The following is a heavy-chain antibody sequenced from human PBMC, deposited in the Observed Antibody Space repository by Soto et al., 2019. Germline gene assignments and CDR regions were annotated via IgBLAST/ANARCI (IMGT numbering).Heavy chain of an antibody. J-gene: IGHJ3*02. Sequence: GGSLRLSCAASGFTFSSYAMHWVRQAPGKGLEWVAVISYDGSNKYYADSVKGRFTISRDNSKNTLYLQMNSLRAEDTAVYYCARDLGLQPETPWGFDIWGQGTMVTVSS. V-gene: IGHV3-30-3*01. CDR2: ISYDGSNK. CDR1: GFTFSSYA. CDR3: ARDLGLQPETPWGFDI. D-gene: IGHD3-16*01.